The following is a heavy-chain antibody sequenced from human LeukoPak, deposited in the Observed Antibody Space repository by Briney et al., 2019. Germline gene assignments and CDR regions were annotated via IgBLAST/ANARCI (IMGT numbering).Heavy chain of an antibody. Sequence: GGSLRLSCAASRFTFSNYPMHWVRQAPGRGLEWVALLSYDGSNEYYADSVKGRFTISRDNSKNTLYLQMNSLRAEDTAVYYCARGRGSYSADYWGQGTQVTVSS. V-gene: IGHV3-30-3*01. J-gene: IGHJ4*02. D-gene: IGHD1-26*01. CDR2: LSYDGSNE. CDR1: RFTFSNYP. CDR3: ARGRGSYSADY.